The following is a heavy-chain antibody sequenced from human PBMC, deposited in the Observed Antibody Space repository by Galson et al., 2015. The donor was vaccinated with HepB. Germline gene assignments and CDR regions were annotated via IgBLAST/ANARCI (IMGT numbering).Heavy chain of an antibody. CDR2: ISSRSTFI. J-gene: IGHJ4*02. D-gene: IGHD1-1*01. CDR3: GRRQGVGSGSTDY. Sequence: SLRLSCAASGFTFNTYTMNWVRRAPGKRLEWVSFISSRSTFISYADSVKGRFTISRDNAKNSLYLQMNSLRAEDTAVYYCGRRQGVGSGSTDYWGQGTRASVSS. CDR1: GFTFNTYT. V-gene: IGHV3-21*01.